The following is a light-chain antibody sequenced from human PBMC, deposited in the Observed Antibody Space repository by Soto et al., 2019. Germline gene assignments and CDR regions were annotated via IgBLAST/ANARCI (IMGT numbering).Light chain of an antibody. Sequence: EVVLPQSPGTLSLSPGERATLSCRASQSVSSSYLAWYQQKPGQAPRLLIYGTSSKATGIPDRFSGRGSGTDFTLTISRLEPEDFAVYYCQQYGSSSWTFGQGSKVDSK. CDR2: GTS. V-gene: IGKV3-20*01. CDR1: QSVSSSY. J-gene: IGKJ1*01. CDR3: QQYGSSSWT.